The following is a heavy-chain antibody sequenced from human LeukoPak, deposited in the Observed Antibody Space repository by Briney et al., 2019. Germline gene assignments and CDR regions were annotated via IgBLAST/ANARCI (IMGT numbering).Heavy chain of an antibody. Sequence: SETLSLTCIVSGGSISAYYWSWIRQPPGKGLEWIGYIHYSGGTNYNPSLKSRVTISVDTFKNQFSLKLNSVTAADTAVYYCARSTYSGSYFGYWGQGTLVTVSS. CDR1: GGSISAYY. J-gene: IGHJ4*02. D-gene: IGHD1-26*01. V-gene: IGHV4-59*08. CDR2: IHYSGGT. CDR3: ARSTYSGSYFGY.